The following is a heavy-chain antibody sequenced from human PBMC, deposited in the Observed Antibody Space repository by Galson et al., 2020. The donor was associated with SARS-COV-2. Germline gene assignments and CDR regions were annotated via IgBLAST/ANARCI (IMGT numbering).Heavy chain of an antibody. CDR1: GFTISSNY. J-gene: IGHJ4*02. Sequence: GESLKISCAASGFTISSNYMSWVRQAPGKGLEWVSVIYIVGSTYYADPVKGRFTISRDNSKNTLYLQMNSLRSEDTAVYYCARHSRSGSYFLFAYWGQRTLVTVSS. CDR3: ARHSRSGSYFLFAY. CDR2: IYIVGST. D-gene: IGHD3-10*01. V-gene: IGHV3-53*01.